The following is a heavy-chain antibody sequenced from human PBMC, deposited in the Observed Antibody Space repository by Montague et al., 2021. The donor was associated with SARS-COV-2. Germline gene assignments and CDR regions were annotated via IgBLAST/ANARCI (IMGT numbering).Heavy chain of an antibody. CDR1: GGTISTDNLYWY. CDR3: ARHVSNLRAAVDYFDY. D-gene: IGHD5/OR15-5a*01. J-gene: IGHJ4*02. CDR2: IFHNGDS. V-gene: IGHV4-39*01. Sequence: ETLSLTCLVSGGTISTDNLYWYWAWIRQPPWKGLEWIGSIFHNGDSYFNPSLNTRVTISINPSTNHFSLSLTSVTAPDTAVYYCARHVSNLRAAVDYFDYWGQGTPVTVSS.